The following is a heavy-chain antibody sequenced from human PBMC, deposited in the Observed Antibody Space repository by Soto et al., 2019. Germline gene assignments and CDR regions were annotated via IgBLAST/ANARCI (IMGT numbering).Heavy chain of an antibody. CDR3: VREDIKWGGTKEY. J-gene: IGHJ4*02. CDR1: LYSFTFYY. Sequence: ASVXVSFKTSLYSFTFYYIYFVLQAPGQGLEWMGWINPNSGDTNYAPKFQGRVTLTRDKSISTAYMELTRLRSDDTAFYYCVREDIKWGGTKEYWGKGTPVTVSS. CDR2: INPNSGDT. V-gene: IGHV1-2*02. D-gene: IGHD1-26*01.